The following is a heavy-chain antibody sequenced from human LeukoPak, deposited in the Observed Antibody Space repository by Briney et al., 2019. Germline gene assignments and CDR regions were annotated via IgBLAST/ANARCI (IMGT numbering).Heavy chain of an antibody. D-gene: IGHD2-15*01. V-gene: IGHV1-46*01. CDR3: ARGSVVVVAGTIDY. Sequence: VASVKVSCKASGYTFTNYYMHWVRQAPGQGLEWMGIINPSGGTTTYAQKFQGRVTMTRDSSTSTIYMEVISLRSEDTAVYYCARGSVVVVAGTIDYWGQGTLVTVSS. CDR2: INPSGGTT. CDR1: GYTFTNYY. J-gene: IGHJ4*02.